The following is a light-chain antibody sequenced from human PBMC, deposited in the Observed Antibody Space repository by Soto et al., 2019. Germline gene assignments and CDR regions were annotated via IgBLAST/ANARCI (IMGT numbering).Light chain of an antibody. CDR3: TSYAGGNNV. CDR1: SSDVGGYNY. CDR2: EVN. J-gene: IGLJ1*01. Sequence: QSVLTQPPSASGSPGQSVTISCTGPSSDVGGYNYVSWYQQYPGKVPKLMVYEVNNRPSGVPDRFSGSKSGNTASLTVSGLQAEDEADYYCTSYAGGNNVFGTGTKVTVL. V-gene: IGLV2-8*01.